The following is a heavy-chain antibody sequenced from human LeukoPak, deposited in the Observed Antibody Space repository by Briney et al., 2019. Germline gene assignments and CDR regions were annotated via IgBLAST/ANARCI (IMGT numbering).Heavy chain of an antibody. CDR3: ANSGLNRIEY. CDR1: GFTFSNYN. CDR2: ISGSGGST. D-gene: IGHD1-26*01. J-gene: IGHJ4*02. V-gene: IGHV3-23*01. Sequence: GGSLRLSCAASGFTFSNYNMNWVRQAPATGLEWASFISGSGGSTYYADSVKGRFSISRDNSKITLYLQANSLRADDTAVYYCANSGLNRIEYWGQGALVTVSS.